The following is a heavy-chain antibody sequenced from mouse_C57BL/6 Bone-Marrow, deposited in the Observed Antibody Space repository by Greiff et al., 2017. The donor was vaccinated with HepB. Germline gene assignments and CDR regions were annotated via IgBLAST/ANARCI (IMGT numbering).Heavy chain of an antibody. D-gene: IGHD3-2*02. V-gene: IGHV1-64*01. J-gene: IGHJ4*01. CDR3: ARQAGEKYAMDY. CDR1: GYTFTSYW. CDR2: IHPNSGST. Sequence: VQLQQPGAELVKPGASVKLSCKASGYTFTSYWMHWVKQRPGQGLEWIGMIHPNSGSTNYNEKFKSKATLTVDKSSSTAYMQLSSLTSEDSAVYYCARQAGEKYAMDYWGQGTSVTVSS.